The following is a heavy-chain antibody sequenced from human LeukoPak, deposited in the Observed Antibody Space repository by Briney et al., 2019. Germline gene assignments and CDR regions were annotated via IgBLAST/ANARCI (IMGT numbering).Heavy chain of an antibody. CDR1: GFTFSSYG. V-gene: IGHV3-33*01. J-gene: IGHJ6*02. CDR2: IWYDGSNK. D-gene: IGHD3-22*01. Sequence: GGSLRLSCAASGFTFSSYGMHWVRQAPGKGLEWVAVIWYDGSNKYYADSVKGRFTISRDNSKNTLYLQMNSLRAEDTAVYYCARLDYDSSGLDHHYYYGMDVWGQGTTVTVSS. CDR3: ARLDYDSSGLDHHYYYGMDV.